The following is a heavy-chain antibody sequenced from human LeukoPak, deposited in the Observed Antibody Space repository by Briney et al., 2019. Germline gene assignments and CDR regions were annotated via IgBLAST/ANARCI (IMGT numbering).Heavy chain of an antibody. CDR2: IKSKTDGGTT. CDR3: TTDRRVQYDFWSGQVPDY. J-gene: IGHJ4*02. V-gene: IGHV3-15*01. CDR1: GFTFSSYA. Sequence: GGSLRLSCAASGFTFSSYAMSWVRQAPGKGLEWVGRIKSKTDGGTTDYAAPVKGRFTISRDDSKNTLYLQMNSLKTEDTAVYYCTTDRRVQYDFWSGQVPDYWGQGTLVTVSS. D-gene: IGHD3-3*01.